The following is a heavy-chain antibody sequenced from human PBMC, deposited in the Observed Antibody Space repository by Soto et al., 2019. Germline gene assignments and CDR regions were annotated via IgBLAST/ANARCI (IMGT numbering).Heavy chain of an antibody. J-gene: IGHJ4*02. D-gene: IGHD2-15*01. CDR3: ARRDSGGFYRYFDS. CDR2: TGSGTGPG. V-gene: IGHV1-69*06. CDR1: GGTFSTNP. Sequence: QVQLVQSGAEVKKPGSSVKVSCKASGGTFSTNPISWVRQAPGQGLEWMGGTGSGTGPGNHAQKFQGRLTITVDKSKRTVYMELSSLSSEATAVYYCARRDSGGFYRYFDSWGQGTLVTVSS.